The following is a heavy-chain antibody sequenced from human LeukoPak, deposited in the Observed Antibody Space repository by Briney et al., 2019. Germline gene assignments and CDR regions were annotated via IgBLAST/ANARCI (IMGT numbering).Heavy chain of an antibody. J-gene: IGHJ4*02. D-gene: IGHD5-18*01. CDR1: GGSFSGYY. CDR3: ARFRDTAMVFLDY. CDR2: IYYSGST. Sequence: PSETLSLTCAVYGGSFSGYYWSWIRQPPGKGLEWIGYIYYSGSTNYNPSLKSRVTISVDTSKNQFSLKLSSVTAADTAVYYCARFRDTAMVFLDYWGQGTLVTVSS. V-gene: IGHV4-59*08.